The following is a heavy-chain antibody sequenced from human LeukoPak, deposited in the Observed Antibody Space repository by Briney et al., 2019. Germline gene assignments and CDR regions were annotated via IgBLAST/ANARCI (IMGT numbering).Heavy chain of an antibody. CDR3: ATALIAARPFAFDI. CDR2: IYVTEST. D-gene: IGHD6-6*01. J-gene: IGHJ3*02. Sequence: SETLSLTCTVSGGSISSYYWSWIRQPAGKGLEWIGRIYVTESTTYNPSLKSRVTISVDTSKNQFSLKLSSVTAADTAVYYCATALIAARPFAFDIWGQGTMVTVSS. V-gene: IGHV4-4*07. CDR1: GGSISSYY.